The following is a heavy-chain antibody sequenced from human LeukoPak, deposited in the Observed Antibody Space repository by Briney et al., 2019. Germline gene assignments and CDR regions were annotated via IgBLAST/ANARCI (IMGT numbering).Heavy chain of an antibody. CDR3: ARDSFASGSYLDY. D-gene: IGHD1-26*01. CDR1: GFTFSSYS. J-gene: IGHJ4*02. CDR2: ISSSSSYI. Sequence: PGGSLRLSCAASGFTFSSYSMNWVRQAPGKGLEWVSSISSSSSYIYYADSVKGRFTISRDNAKNSLYLQMNSLRAEDTAMYYCARDSFASGSYLDYWGQGNLVTVSS. V-gene: IGHV3-21*04.